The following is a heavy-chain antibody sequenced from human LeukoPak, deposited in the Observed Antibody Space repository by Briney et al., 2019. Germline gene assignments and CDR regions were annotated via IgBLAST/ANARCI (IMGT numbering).Heavy chain of an antibody. Sequence: PGGSPRLSRAASGFTFDEYGMSWVRQAPGKGLEWVSGINWNGGSTGYADSVKGRFTISRDNAKNSLYLQMNSLRAEDTALYYCARGTLKAAATDFDHWGQGTLVTVSS. CDR1: GFTFDEYG. CDR3: ARGTLKAAATDFDH. CDR2: INWNGGST. J-gene: IGHJ4*02. D-gene: IGHD6-13*01. V-gene: IGHV3-20*04.